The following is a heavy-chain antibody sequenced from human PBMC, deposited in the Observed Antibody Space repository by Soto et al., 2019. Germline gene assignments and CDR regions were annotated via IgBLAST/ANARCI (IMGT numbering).Heavy chain of an antibody. CDR2: INHSGST. J-gene: IGHJ4*02. D-gene: IGHD1-26*01. CDR3: ARGFPTNDY. V-gene: IGHV4-34*01. CDR1: GGSFSGYY. Sequence: SETLSLTCAVYGGSFSGYYWSWIRQPPGKGLEWIGEINHSGSTNYNPSLKSRVTISVDTSKNQFSLKLSSVTAADTAVYYCARGFPTNDYWGQGTLVTVSS.